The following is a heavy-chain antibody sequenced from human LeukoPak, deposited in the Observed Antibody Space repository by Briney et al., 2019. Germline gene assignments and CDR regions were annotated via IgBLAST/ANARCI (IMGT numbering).Heavy chain of an antibody. CDR1: GFTFSSYS. CDR3: ARAFALSGYPSYYFDY. J-gene: IGHJ4*02. D-gene: IGHD5-12*01. V-gene: IGHV3-21*01. Sequence: KTGGSLRLSCAASGFTFSSYSMNWVRQAPGKGLEWVSSISSSSSYIYYADSVKGRFTISRDNAKNSLYLQMNSLRAEDTAVYYCARAFALSGYPSYYFDYWGQGTLVTVSS. CDR2: ISSSSSYI.